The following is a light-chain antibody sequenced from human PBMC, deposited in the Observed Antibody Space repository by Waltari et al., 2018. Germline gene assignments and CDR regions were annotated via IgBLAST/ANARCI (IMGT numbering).Light chain of an antibody. CDR1: AGAATSGYY. Sequence: QPVVTQEPSLPVPPGGTVSLTCASSAGAATSGYYPNWFQQKPGQAPRALIYTTNNKHSWTPARFSGSLLGDKAALTLSGVQPEDEAEYYCLVYYGGAWVFGGGTKLTVL. V-gene: IGLV7-43*01. CDR2: TTN. J-gene: IGLJ3*02. CDR3: LVYYGGAWV.